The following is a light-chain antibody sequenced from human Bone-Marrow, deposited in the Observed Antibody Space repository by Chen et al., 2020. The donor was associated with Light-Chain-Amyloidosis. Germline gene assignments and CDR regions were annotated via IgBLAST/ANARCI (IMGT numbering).Light chain of an antibody. V-gene: IGLV2-8*01. Sequence: QSALTQPPSASGPPGQSVTIPCTGTGSDVGAYNFVSWYQQHPGKAPKLVIYEVSKRPSGVPDRFSGSKSGNTASLTVSGLQAEDEADYYCSSYAGSNNPLYVFGTGTGVTVL. J-gene: IGLJ1*01. CDR2: EVS. CDR1: GSDVGAYNF. CDR3: SSYAGSNNPLYV.